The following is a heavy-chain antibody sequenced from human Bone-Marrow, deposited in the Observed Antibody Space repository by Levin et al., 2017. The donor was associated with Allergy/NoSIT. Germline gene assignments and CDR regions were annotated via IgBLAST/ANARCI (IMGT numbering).Heavy chain of an antibody. J-gene: IGHJ5*02. CDR3: ARLADNWNVNWFDP. CDR1: GASINSTNYY. V-gene: IGHV4-39*07. D-gene: IGHD1-20*01. CDR2: IYYNSYT. Sequence: SQTLTLTCTVSGASINSTNYYWGWIRQPPGKGLEWIGTIYYNSYTYYNPSLKSRVTISKDTSKNQFSLKLSSVTAADTAVYYCARLADNWNVNWFDPWGQGTLVTVSS.